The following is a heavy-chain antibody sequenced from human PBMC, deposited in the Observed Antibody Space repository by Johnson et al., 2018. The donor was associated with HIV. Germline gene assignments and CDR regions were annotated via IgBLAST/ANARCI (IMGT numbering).Heavy chain of an antibody. CDR2: ISYDGSNK. J-gene: IGHJ3*02. V-gene: IGHV3-30-3*01. CDR3: ARERRPWGPDAFDI. Sequence: QMQLVESGGGVVQPGRSLRLSCAASGFTFSSYAMHWVRQAPGKGLEWVAVISYDGSNKYYADSVKGLFTISRDNSKNTLYLQMNSLRAEDTAVYYCARERRPWGPDAFDIWGQGTMVTVSS. D-gene: IGHD3-16*01. CDR1: GFTFSSYA.